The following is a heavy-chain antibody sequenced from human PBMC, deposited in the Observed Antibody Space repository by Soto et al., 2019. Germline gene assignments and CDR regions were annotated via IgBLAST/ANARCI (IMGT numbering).Heavy chain of an antibody. J-gene: IGHJ4*02. Sequence: EVQLVESGGGLVKPGGSLRLSCAASGFTFKNAWMSWVRQAPGKGLEWVGRIKSKTDGGTTDYAVPVKGRFTISRDDSRNTLFLQMNSLETEDTAVYYCSTSGSSWYNWFDYWGQGTLVTVSS. V-gene: IGHV3-15*01. D-gene: IGHD6-13*01. CDR1: GFTFKNAW. CDR3: STSGSSWYNWFDY. CDR2: IKSKTDGGTT.